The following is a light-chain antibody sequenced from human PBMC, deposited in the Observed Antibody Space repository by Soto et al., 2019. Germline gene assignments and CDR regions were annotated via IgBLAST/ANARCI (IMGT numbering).Light chain of an antibody. CDR2: AAS. Sequence: DIQMTQSPSSLSASVGDRVTITCRASQSISYYLNWYQQKPGKAPKLLIYAASTLQSGVPSRFSGSGSGTDFTITISSLQPEDFATYYCQPSYSTLWTFGQGTKVEIK. J-gene: IGKJ1*01. CDR1: QSISYY. CDR3: QPSYSTLWT. V-gene: IGKV1-39*01.